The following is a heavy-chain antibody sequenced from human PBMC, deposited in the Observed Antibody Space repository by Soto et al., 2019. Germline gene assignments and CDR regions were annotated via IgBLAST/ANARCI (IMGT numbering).Heavy chain of an antibody. CDR1: GFTFSSYW. CDR2: IKQDGSEK. V-gene: IGHV3-7*01. Sequence: GGSLILSCAASGFTFSSYWMSWVRQAPGKGLEWVANIKQDGSEKYYVDSVKGRFTISRDNAKNSLYLQMNSLRAEDTAVYYCAREGYDFWSGFQPHYYYMDVWGKGTTVTVSS. D-gene: IGHD3-3*01. J-gene: IGHJ6*03. CDR3: AREGYDFWSGFQPHYYYMDV.